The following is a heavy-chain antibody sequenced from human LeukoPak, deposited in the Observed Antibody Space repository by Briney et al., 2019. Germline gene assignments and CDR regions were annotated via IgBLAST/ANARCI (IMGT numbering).Heavy chain of an antibody. D-gene: IGHD5-18*01. Sequence: PSETLSHTCIVSLGSLSSYYWSSIRQPPGKGLEWIGYIYYSGSTNYNPSLKSRVTISVDTSKNQFSLKLRSMTAADTAVYYCARDQTAMRSFDLWGRGTLVTVSS. CDR2: IYYSGST. CDR1: LGSLSSYY. J-gene: IGHJ2*01. CDR3: ARDQTAMRSFDL. V-gene: IGHV4-59*01.